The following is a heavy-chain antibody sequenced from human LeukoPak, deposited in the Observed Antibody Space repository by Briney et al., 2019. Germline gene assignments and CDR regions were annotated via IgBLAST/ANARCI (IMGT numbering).Heavy chain of an antibody. CDR3: ARGFYASGNTNNWFDP. D-gene: IGHD3-10*01. CDR1: GFTFSTYS. J-gene: IGHJ5*02. Sequence: PGGSLRLSCAASGFTFSTYSMNWVRQAPGKGLEWVSSISSSSSYIYYADSVKGRFTISRDNAKNSLYLQMNSLRAEDTAVYWCARGFYASGNTNNWFDPWGQGTLVTVSS. CDR2: ISSSSSYI. V-gene: IGHV3-21*01.